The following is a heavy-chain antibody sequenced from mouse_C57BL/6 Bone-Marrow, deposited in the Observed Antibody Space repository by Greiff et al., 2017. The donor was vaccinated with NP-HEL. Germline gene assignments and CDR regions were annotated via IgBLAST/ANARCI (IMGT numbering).Heavy chain of an antibody. CDR3: ARGDYKRGGFAY. Sequence: QVQLQQPGAELVKPGASVKMSCKASGYTFTSYWITWVKQRPGQGLEWIGDIYPGSGSTNYNEKFKSKATLTVDTSSSTAYMQLSSLTSEDSAVYYCARGDYKRGGFAYWGQGTLVTVSA. D-gene: IGHD2-12*01. V-gene: IGHV1-55*01. CDR1: GYTFTSYW. CDR2: IYPGSGST. J-gene: IGHJ3*01.